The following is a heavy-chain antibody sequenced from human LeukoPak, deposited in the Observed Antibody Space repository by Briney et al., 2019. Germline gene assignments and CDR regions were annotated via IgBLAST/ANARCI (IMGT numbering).Heavy chain of an antibody. J-gene: IGHJ6*02. CDR1: GYAFTGYY. CDR2: INPNSGGT. CDR3: AREKVRQSGMDV. D-gene: IGHD2-2*01. Sequence: ASVNVSCKASGYAFTGYYMHWVRQAPGQGLEWMGRINPNSGGTNYAQKFQGRVTMTRDTSISTAYMELSRLRSDDTAVYYCAREKVRQSGMDVWGQGTTDTVSS. V-gene: IGHV1-2*06.